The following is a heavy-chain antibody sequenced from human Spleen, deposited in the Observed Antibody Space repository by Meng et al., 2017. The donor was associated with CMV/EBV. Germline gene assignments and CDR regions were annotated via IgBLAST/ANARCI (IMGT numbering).Heavy chain of an antibody. J-gene: IGHJ5*02. CDR2: IYYSGST. V-gene: IGHV4-39*01. CDR3: ARYSVVIRGINNWFDP. Sequence: ASLRSRSSSWGWIRQPPGKGLGWIGSIYYSGSTYYNPSLKSRVTISVDTSKNQFSLKLSSVTAADTAVYYCARYSVVIRGINNWFDPWGQGTLVTVSS. D-gene: IGHD3-10*01. CDR1: ASLRSRSSS.